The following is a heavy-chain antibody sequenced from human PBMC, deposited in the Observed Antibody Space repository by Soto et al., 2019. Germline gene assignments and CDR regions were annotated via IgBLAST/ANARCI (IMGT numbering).Heavy chain of an antibody. J-gene: IGHJ5*02. V-gene: IGHV1-69*04. CDR1: GGTFSSYT. Sequence: GASVKVSCKASGGTFSSYTISWVRQAPGQGLEWMGRIIPILGIANYAQKFQGRVTITADKSTSTAYMELSSLRSEDTAVYYCARDLPYDPPSLGNWFDPWGQGTLVTVSS. CDR2: IIPILGIA. CDR3: ARDLPYDPPSLGNWFDP. D-gene: IGHD3-3*01.